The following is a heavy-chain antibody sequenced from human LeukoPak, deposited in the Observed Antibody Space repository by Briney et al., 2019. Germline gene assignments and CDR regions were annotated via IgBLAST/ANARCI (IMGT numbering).Heavy chain of an antibody. D-gene: IGHD3-16*01. J-gene: IGHJ5*02. CDR2: IIPIFGTA. CDR1: GGTFSSYA. Sequence: SVKVSCKASGGTFSSYAISWVRQAPGQGLEWMGGIIPIFGTANYAQKFQGRVTITTDESTSTAYMELSSLRSEDTAVYYCARLDPWGDWFDPWGQGTLVTVSS. CDR3: ARLDPWGDWFDP. V-gene: IGHV1-69*05.